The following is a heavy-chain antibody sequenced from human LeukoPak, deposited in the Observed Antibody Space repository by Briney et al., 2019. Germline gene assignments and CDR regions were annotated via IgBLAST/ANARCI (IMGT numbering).Heavy chain of an antibody. CDR1: GFTFSGSP. J-gene: IGHJ4*02. CDR2: IRSKADNYAT. Sequence: GGSLRLSCAASGFTFSGSPILWVRQASGKGLEWVGRIRSKADNYATAYAASVQGRCTISRDDSKSTAYLQLDSLKTEDTAVYYCTQSNYWGQGALVTVSS. CDR3: TQSNY. V-gene: IGHV3-73*01.